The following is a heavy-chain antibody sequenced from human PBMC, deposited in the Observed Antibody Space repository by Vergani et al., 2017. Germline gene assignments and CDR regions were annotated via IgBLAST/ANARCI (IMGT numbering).Heavy chain of an antibody. J-gene: IGHJ3*02. D-gene: IGHD3-3*01. CDR2: INHSGST. CDR3: ASRVRFLEWLLYPSGFDS. Sequence: QVQLQQWGAGLLKPSETLSLTCAVYGGSFSGYYWSWIRQPPGKGLEWSGEINHSGSTNYKPSLKSRVTITVDTSKNQFSQKVSTVTAADTAVYYCASRVRFLEWLLYPSGFDSWGQGTMVTVSS. V-gene: IGHV4-34*01. CDR1: GGSFSGYY.